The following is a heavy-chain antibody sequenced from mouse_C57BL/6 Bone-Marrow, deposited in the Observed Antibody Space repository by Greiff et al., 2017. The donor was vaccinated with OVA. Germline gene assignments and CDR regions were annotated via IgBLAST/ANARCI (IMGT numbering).Heavy chain of an antibody. J-gene: IGHJ3*01. CDR1: GYTFTDYN. D-gene: IGHD2-3*01. CDR3: ARSYDGYYGAY. Sequence: EVQLQQSGPELVKPGASVKIPCKASGYTFTDYNMDWVKQSHGKSLEWIGDINPNNGGTIYNQKFKGKATLTVDKSSSHAYMELRSLTSEDTAVYCCARSYDGYYGAYWGQGTLVTVSA. V-gene: IGHV1-18*01. CDR2: INPNNGGT.